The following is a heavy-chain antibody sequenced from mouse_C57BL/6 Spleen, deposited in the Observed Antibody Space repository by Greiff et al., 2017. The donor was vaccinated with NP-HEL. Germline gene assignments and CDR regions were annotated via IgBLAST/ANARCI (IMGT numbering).Heavy chain of an antibody. Sequence: QVQLKQPGAELVKPGASVKLSCKASGYTFTSYWMQWVKQRPGQGLEWIGEIDPSDSYTNYNQKFKGKATLTVDTSSSTAYMQLSSLTSEDSAVYYCARQHSSGFDYWGQGTTLTVSS. CDR2: IDPSDSYT. J-gene: IGHJ2*01. V-gene: IGHV1-50*01. D-gene: IGHD3-2*02. CDR1: GYTFTSYW. CDR3: ARQHSSGFDY.